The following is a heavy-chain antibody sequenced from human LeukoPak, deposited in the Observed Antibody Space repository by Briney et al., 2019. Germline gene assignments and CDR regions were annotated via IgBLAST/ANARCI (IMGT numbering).Heavy chain of an antibody. CDR1: GGSFSGYY. CDR2: INHSGST. CDR3: ARELELAAAGSWGAFDI. D-gene: IGHD6-13*01. J-gene: IGHJ3*02. V-gene: IGHV4-34*01. Sequence: SETLSLTCAVYGGSFSGYYWGWIRQPPGKGLEWIGEINHSGSTDYNPSLKSRVTISVDTSKNQFSLKLSSVTAADTAVYYCARELELAAAGSWGAFDIWGQGTMVTVSS.